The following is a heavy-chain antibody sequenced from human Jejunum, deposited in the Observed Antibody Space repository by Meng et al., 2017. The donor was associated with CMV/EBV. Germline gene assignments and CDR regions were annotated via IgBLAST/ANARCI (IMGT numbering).Heavy chain of an antibody. CDR2: VYYSGNT. J-gene: IGHJ2*01. D-gene: IGHD4-17*01. V-gene: IGHV4-39*07. CDR1: GGSISSTSYY. Sequence: QLQRRVSGPGLVKPSETLSLTCTVSGGSISSTSYYWVWIRQPPGKGLEWIGGVYYSGNTYYNPSLKSRVTLSVDTSKNQFSLKLNSVTAADTAVYHCARDALREGYFDLWGRGTLVTVSS. CDR3: ARDALREGYFDL.